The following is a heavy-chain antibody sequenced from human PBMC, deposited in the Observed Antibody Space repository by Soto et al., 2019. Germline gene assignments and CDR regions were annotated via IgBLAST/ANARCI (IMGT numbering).Heavy chain of an antibody. CDR1: GYTFTSYG. J-gene: IGHJ4*02. V-gene: IGHV1-18*01. Sequence: QVQLVQSGAEVKKPGASVKVSCKASGYTFTSYGISWVRQAPVQGFERMGWISDYNGNTNYAQKLQGRATMTTDTPSSTAYMXLRSLRSDDTAVYYCARDSPPPREWGQGTLVTVSS. CDR2: ISDYNGNT. CDR3: ARDSPPPRE.